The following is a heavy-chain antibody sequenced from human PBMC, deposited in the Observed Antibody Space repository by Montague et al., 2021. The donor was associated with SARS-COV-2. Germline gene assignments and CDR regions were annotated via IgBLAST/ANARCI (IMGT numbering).Heavy chain of an antibody. Sequence: TLSLTCTVSGGSISSGGYYWSWIRQHPGKGLEWMGYIYYSGSTYYNPSLKSRVTISVDTSKNQFSLKLSSVTAADTAVYYCARGGSYSSGWYGVDYYYGMDVWGQGTTVTVSS. D-gene: IGHD6-19*01. V-gene: IGHV4-31*03. CDR2: IYYSGST. CDR3: ARGGSYSSGWYGVDYYYGMDV. CDR1: GGSISSGGYY. J-gene: IGHJ6*02.